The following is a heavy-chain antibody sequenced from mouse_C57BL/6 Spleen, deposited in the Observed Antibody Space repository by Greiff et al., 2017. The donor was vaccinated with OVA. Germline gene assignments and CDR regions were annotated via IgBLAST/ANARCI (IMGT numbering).Heavy chain of an antibody. CDR3: ARSRDYGSSYGLDAMDY. V-gene: IGHV1-82*01. J-gene: IGHJ4*01. CDR2: IYPGDGDT. CDR1: GYAFSSSW. D-gene: IGHD1-1*01. Sequence: QVQLKESGPELVKPGASVKISCKASGYAFSSSWMNWVKQRPGKGLEWIGRIYPGDGDTNYNGKFKGKATLTADKSSSTAYMQLSSLTSEDSAVYFCARSRDYGSSYGLDAMDYWGQGTSVTVSS.